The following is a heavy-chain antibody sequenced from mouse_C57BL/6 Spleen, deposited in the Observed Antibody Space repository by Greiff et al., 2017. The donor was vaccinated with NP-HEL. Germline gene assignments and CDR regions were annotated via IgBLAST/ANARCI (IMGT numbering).Heavy chain of an antibody. CDR1: GYAFSSSW. D-gene: IGHD2-3*01. CDR2: IYPGDGDT. Sequence: VKLMESGPELVKPGASVKISCKASGYAFSSSWMNWVKQRPGKGLEWIGRIYPGDGDTNYNGKFKGKATLTADKSSSTAYMQLSSLTSEDSAVYFCARLRGSDDGHYFDYWGQGTTLTVSS. J-gene: IGHJ2*01. CDR3: ARLRGSDDGHYFDY. V-gene: IGHV1-82*01.